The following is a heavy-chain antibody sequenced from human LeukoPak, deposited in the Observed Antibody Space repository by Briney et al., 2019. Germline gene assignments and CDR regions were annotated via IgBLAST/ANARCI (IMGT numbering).Heavy chain of an antibody. CDR2: IFYSGST. CDR3: ARDSTVTSAFDI. V-gene: IGHV4-59*01. J-gene: IGHJ3*02. D-gene: IGHD4-17*01. Sequence: SETPSLTCTVSAGSIGSYYWSWIRQPPGKGLEWIGYIFYSGSTNYNPSLKSRLTISVDTSKNQFSLKLSSVTAADTAVYYCARDSTVTSAFDIWGQGTMVTVSS. CDR1: AGSIGSYY.